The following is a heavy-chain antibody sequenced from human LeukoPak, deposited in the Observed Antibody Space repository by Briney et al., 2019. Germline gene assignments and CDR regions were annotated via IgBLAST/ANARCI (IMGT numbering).Heavy chain of an antibody. V-gene: IGHV4-59*01. CDR1: GGSFSGYY. D-gene: IGHD3-10*01. CDR3: ARDRAIIRFHAFDI. CDR2: IYYSGST. J-gene: IGHJ3*02. Sequence: SETLSLTCAVYGGSFSGYYWSWIRQPPGKGLEWIGYIYYSGSTNYNPSLKSRVTISVDTSKNQFSLKLSSVTAADTAVYYCARDRAIIRFHAFDIWGQGTMVTVSS.